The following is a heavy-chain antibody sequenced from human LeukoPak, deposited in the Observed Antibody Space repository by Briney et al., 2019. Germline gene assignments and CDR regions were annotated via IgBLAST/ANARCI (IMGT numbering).Heavy chain of an antibody. J-gene: IGHJ3*02. CDR1: GFSFSSYG. Sequence: PGGSLRLSCAASGFSFSSYGMHWLRQAPGKGLEWVAVIPNDRRNNYYADSVKGRFSISRDNPKNSLYLQMNSLRVEDTAVYYCAREGRPNAFDIWGQGTMVTVSS. CDR3: AREGRPNAFDI. CDR2: IPNDRRNN. V-gene: IGHV3-30*03.